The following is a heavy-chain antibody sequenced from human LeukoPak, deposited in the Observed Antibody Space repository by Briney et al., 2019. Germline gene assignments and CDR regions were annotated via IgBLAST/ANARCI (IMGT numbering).Heavy chain of an antibody. V-gene: IGHV3-21*01. CDR1: GFTFSSYN. CDR2: ISSSGSYI. CDR3: ARGADCSSTSCYKGDWFDP. J-gene: IGHJ5*02. D-gene: IGHD2-2*02. Sequence: PGGSLRLSCAASGFTFSSYNMNCVRQAPGKGLEWVSFISSSGSYIYYADSVRGRFTISRDNAENSLYLQMNSLRAEDTAVYYCARGADCSSTSCYKGDWFDPWGQGTLVTVSS.